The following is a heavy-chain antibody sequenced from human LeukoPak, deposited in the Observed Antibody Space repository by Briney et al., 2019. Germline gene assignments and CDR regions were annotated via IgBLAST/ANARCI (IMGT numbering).Heavy chain of an antibody. CDR3: ARGRGILTGQPMDV. CDR1: GYTFTGYY. Sequence: SVKVSCKASGYTFTGYYMHWVRQAPGQGLEWMGGIIPIFGTANYAQKFQGRVTITADKSTSTAYMELSSLRSEDTAVYYCARGRGILTGQPMDVWGKGTTVTVSS. J-gene: IGHJ6*03. D-gene: IGHD3-9*01. CDR2: IIPIFGTA. V-gene: IGHV1-69*06.